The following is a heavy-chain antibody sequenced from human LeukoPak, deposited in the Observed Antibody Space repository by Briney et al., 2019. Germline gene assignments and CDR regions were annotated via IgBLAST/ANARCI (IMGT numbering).Heavy chain of an antibody. V-gene: IGHV4-39*01. J-gene: IGHJ3*02. CDR2: IYYSGST. D-gene: IGHD3-22*01. CDR3: ARRYYYDSSGSSAFDI. CDR1: GGSISSSSYY. Sequence: SKTLSLTCTVSGGSISSSSYYWGWIRQPPGKGLEWIGSIYYSGSTYYNPSLKSRVTISVDTSKNQFSLKLSSVTAADTAVYYCARRYYYDSSGSSAFDIWGQGTMVTVSS.